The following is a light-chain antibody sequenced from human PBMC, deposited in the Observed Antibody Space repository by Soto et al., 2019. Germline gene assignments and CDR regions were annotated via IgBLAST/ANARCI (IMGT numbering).Light chain of an antibody. J-gene: IGKJ1*01. CDR1: QGISSY. CDR3: QQYNSYSRRA. Sequence: DIQLTQSPSFLSASVGDRVTITCRASQGISSYLAWYQQKPGKAPKLLIYAASTLQSGVPSRFSGSGSGTEFTPPIRNLEPDDFSSYYLQQYNSYSRRAFGQGTKVEIK. V-gene: IGKV1-9*01. CDR2: AAS.